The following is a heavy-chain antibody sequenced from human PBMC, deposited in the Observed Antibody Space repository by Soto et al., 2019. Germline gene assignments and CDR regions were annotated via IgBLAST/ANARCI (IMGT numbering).Heavy chain of an antibody. CDR2: ISYDGSNK. CDR1: GFTFSSYA. D-gene: IGHD6-6*01. V-gene: IGHV3-30-3*01. J-gene: IGHJ6*02. CDR3: ARDRLAAPNAPEFYYYYGMDV. Sequence: PGGSLRLSCAASGFTFSSYAMHWVRQAPGKELEWVAVISYDGSNKYYADSVKGRFTISRDNSKNTLYLQMNSLRAEDTAVYYCARDRLAAPNAPEFYYYYGMDVWGQGTTVTVSS.